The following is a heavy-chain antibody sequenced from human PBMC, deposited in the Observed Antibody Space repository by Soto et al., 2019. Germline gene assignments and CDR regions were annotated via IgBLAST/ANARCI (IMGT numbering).Heavy chain of an antibody. Sequence: QVQLVQSGAEVKKPGASVKVSCKASGYTFTSYGISWVRQAPGQGLEWMGWISAYNGNTNYAYKLQSRVTMTTDTSTSTAYMELSSLGSYDTAVYYCARDRYSSGWIDTKNYNWFDPWGQGTLVTVSS. V-gene: IGHV1-18*01. CDR3: ARDRYSSGWIDTKNYNWFDP. CDR1: GYTFTSYG. CDR2: ISAYNGNT. D-gene: IGHD6-19*01. J-gene: IGHJ5*02.